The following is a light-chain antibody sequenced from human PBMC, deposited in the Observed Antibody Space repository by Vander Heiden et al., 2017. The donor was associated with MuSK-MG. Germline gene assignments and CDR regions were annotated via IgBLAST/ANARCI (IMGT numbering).Light chain of an antibody. Sequence: YVLTPPPSVSVAPVQTATITCGGDNIRSKRVHWYQQKPGQAPVLVVHNDRDRPSGIPERFSGSNSGNTATLTITRVEAGDEADYYCQVWDNTDGIDHYVFAPGTKLSVL. V-gene: IGLV3-21*02. CDR3: QVWDNTDGIDHYV. CDR1: NIRSKR. J-gene: IGLJ1*01. CDR2: NDR.